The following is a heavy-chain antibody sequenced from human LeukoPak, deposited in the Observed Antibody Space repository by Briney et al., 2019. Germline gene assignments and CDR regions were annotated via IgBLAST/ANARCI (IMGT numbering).Heavy chain of an antibody. CDR1: GYAFTGYY. CDR3: ARDFGSVTTFFDY. CDR2: INPNSGDT. Sequence: ASVTVSCKASGYAFTGYYIHWVRQAPGQGLEWMGWINPNSGDTNYGQKFQGRVTMIRDTSISTAYMDLSSLRSDDTAMYYCARDFGSVTTFFDYWDPGTLVTVSS. D-gene: IGHD4-17*01. J-gene: IGHJ4*01. V-gene: IGHV1-2*02.